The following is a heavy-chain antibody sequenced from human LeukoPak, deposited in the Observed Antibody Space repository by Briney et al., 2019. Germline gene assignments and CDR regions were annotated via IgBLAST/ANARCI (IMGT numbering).Heavy chain of an antibody. J-gene: IGHJ4*02. Sequence: SETLSLTCTVSGGSISSSSYYWGWIRQPPGKGLEWIGSIYYSGSTYYNPSLKSRVTISVDTSKNQFSLKLSSVTAADTAVYYCARLRIMGATTIDYWGQGTLVTVSS. CDR3: ARLRIMGATTIDY. CDR1: GGSISSSSYY. D-gene: IGHD1-26*01. CDR2: IYYSGST. V-gene: IGHV4-39*01.